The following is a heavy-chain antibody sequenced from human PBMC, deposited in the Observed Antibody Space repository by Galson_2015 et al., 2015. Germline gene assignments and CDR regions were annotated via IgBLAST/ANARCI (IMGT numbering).Heavy chain of an antibody. CDR2: ISYDGSNK. V-gene: IGHV3-30*18. Sequence: CAASGFTFSSYGMHWVRQAPGKGLEWVAVISYDGSNKYYADSVKGRFTISRDNSKNTLYLQMNSLRAEDTAVYYCGKDRRLRFLEWLLDYWGQGTLVTVSS. CDR3: GKDRRLRFLEWLLDY. CDR1: GFTFSSYG. J-gene: IGHJ4*02. D-gene: IGHD3-3*01.